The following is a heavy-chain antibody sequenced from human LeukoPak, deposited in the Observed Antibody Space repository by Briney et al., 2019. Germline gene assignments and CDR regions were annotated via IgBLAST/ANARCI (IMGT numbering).Heavy chain of an antibody. Sequence: GGSLRLSCAASGFTFSSHAVSWVRQAPGKGLEWVSAISGSGGSTYYADSVKGRFTISRDNFKNPLYLQMNSLRAEDTAVYYCAKDYYDSSGYYRHAFDIWGQGTMVTVSS. J-gene: IGHJ3*02. CDR1: GFTFSSHA. CDR3: AKDYYDSSGYYRHAFDI. V-gene: IGHV3-23*01. CDR2: ISGSGGST. D-gene: IGHD3-22*01.